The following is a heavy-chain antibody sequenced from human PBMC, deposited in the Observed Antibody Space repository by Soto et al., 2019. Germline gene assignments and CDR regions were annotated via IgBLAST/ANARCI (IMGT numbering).Heavy chain of an antibody. Sequence: SGPTLVNPTETLTLTCNFSVFSLTNKGAGVVWIRQPPRKALEWLGIIYWDDDKRYRPSLNNRLTITKDTSKNQVVLTMTNVDTVDTATYYCAHLHATSGYDWRYDPWGQGTLVTVSS. CDR2: IYWDDDK. CDR3: AHLHATSGYDWRYDP. V-gene: IGHV2-5*02. D-gene: IGHD5-12*01. J-gene: IGHJ5*02. CDR1: VFSLTNKGAG.